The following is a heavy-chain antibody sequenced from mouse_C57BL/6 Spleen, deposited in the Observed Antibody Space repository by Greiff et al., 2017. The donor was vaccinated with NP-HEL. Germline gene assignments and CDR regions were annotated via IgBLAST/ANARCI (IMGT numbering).Heavy chain of an antibody. CDR2: ICPGDGDT. Sequence: QVQLQQSGAGLVKPGASVKLSCTASGYAFSGYWMNWVRQRPGKGLEWVGHICPGDGDTNYNGKFKGKATLTEDKSSSTAYMQLSSLTSEDSAVYSCARFGAMDDWGQGTSVTVSA. CDR1: GYAFSGYW. J-gene: IGHJ4*01. V-gene: IGHV1-80*01. CDR3: ARFGAMDD.